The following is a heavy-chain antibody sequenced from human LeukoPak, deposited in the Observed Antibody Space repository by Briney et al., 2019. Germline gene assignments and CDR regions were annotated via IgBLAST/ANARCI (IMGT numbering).Heavy chain of an antibody. D-gene: IGHD3-10*01. CDR2: MNPSDNGV. V-gene: IGHV1-2*02. CDR1: GGTFSSYA. J-gene: IGHJ4*02. CDR3: TTNGAALDY. Sequence: GSSVKVSCKASGGTFSSYAISWVRQAPGQGLEWMGWMNPSDNGVSYAQKFQGRVAMTRDTSISTAYVEVTRLTSDDTAVYYCTTNGAALDYWGQGTLVTVSS.